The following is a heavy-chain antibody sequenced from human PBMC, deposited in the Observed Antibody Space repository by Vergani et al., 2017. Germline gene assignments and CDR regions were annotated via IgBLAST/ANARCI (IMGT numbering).Heavy chain of an antibody. Sequence: QLQLQESGPGLVKPSETLSLTCTVSGGSISSSSYYWGWIRQPPGKGLEWIGSIYYSGSTYYNPSLKGRVTISVDTSKNQFSLKLSSVTAADTAVYYCARGFYLTAVTTPLYYYYGMDVWGQGTTVTVSS. CDR1: GGSISSSSYY. D-gene: IGHD4-17*01. V-gene: IGHV4-39*07. CDR2: IYYSGST. CDR3: ARGFYLTAVTTPLYYYYGMDV. J-gene: IGHJ6*02.